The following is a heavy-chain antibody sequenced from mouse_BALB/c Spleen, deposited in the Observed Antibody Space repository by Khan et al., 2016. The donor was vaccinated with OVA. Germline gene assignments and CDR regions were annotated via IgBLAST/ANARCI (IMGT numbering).Heavy chain of an antibody. V-gene: IGHV2-4-1*01. Sequence: QVQLKQSGPGLVQPSQSLSITCTVSGYSLTSYGVHWVRQSPGKGLEWLGVIWSGGSSDYNAAFISRLSISKDNSTSHVFFKMNSLQADETAIYFCCRNQGRYYGSSAGFAYWGQGTLVTVSA. J-gene: IGHJ3*01. CDR3: CRNQGRYYGSSAGFAY. D-gene: IGHD1-1*01. CDR1: GYSLTSYG. CDR2: IWSGGSS.